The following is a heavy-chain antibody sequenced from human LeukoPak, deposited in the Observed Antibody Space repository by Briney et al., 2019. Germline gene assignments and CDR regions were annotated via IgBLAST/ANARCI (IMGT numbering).Heavy chain of an antibody. J-gene: IGHJ4*02. CDR1: GFTFSSYG. Sequence: GGSLRLSCAASGFTFSSYGMSWVRQAPGKGLEWVSGISGSGGSTDYADSVKGRFTISRDNSKNTLYVQMNSLRAEDTAVYYRAKSRAHAYSHFDYWGQGTLVTVSS. V-gene: IGHV3-23*01. CDR3: AKSRAHAYSHFDY. D-gene: IGHD3-16*01. CDR2: ISGSGGST.